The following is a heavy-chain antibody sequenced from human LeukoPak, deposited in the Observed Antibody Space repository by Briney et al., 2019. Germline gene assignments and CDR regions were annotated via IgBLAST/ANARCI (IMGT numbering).Heavy chain of an antibody. Sequence: SETLSLTCAVYGVSFSGYYWSWIRQPPGKGLEWIGEINHSGSTNYNPSLKSRVTISVDTSKNQFSLKLSSVTAADTAVYNCARGTNYYDSSGYSATFDYWGQGTLVTVSS. CDR3: ARGTNYYDSSGYSATFDY. D-gene: IGHD3-22*01. CDR2: INHSGST. J-gene: IGHJ4*02. CDR1: GVSFSGYY. V-gene: IGHV4-34*01.